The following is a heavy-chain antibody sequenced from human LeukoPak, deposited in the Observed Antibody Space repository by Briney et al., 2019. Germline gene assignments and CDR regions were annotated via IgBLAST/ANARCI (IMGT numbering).Heavy chain of an antibody. D-gene: IGHD6-13*01. Sequence: GGSLRLSCAASGFTFSSYAMSWVRQAPGKGLEWVSATSGSGGSTYYADSVKGRFTVSRDNSKNTLYLQMNSLGAEDTAVYYCAKSYSSSWSRYYFDYWGQGTLVTVSS. CDR2: TSGSGGST. CDR1: GFTFSSYA. V-gene: IGHV3-23*01. CDR3: AKSYSSSWSRYYFDY. J-gene: IGHJ4*02.